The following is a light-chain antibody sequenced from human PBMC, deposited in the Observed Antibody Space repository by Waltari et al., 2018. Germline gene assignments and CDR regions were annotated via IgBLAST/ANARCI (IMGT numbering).Light chain of an antibody. V-gene: IGLV2-23*02. CDR2: KVS. J-gene: IGLJ2*01. Sequence: QSALTQPASVSGSPGQSITISCSGTSSDVGRYNFVSWYQQHPDKAPKLIIYKVSERPSGVSNRFSGSKSDNTASLTISGLQAEDEAHYYCCSYTDGNTLVFGGGTKLTVL. CDR1: SSDVGRYNF. CDR3: CSYTDGNTLV.